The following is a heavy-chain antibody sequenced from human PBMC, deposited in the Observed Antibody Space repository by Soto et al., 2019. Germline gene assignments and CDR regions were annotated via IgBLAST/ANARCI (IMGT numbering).Heavy chain of an antibody. D-gene: IGHD4-17*01. CDR2: IKRDGSEK. J-gene: IGHJ4*02. Sequence: PVGSLRLSCTASGFMFGSYWMTWVRHVPGKGLQWVANIKRDGSEKYYVDFVKGRFTISRDNADNSVFLDMNNLRVDDTATYYCVRVRATDYEIDYWGQGALVTVSS. V-gene: IGHV3-7*03. CDR3: VRVRATDYEIDY. CDR1: GFMFGSYW.